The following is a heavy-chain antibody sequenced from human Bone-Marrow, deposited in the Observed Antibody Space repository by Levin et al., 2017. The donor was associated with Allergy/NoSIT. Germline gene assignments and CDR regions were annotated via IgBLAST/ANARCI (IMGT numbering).Heavy chain of an antibody. V-gene: IGHV3-9*01. CDR2: IGWDSVNI. D-gene: IGHD3-10*01. CDR3: AKEKYYGSGSFFYYLGIDV. J-gene: IGHJ6*02. Sequence: GGSLRLSCAASGFTFDDYAMHWVRQAPGKGLEWVSSIGWDSVNIGYAGAVKGRFTISRDNAKNSLYLQMNSLRAEDTALYYCAKEKYYGSGSFFYYLGIDVWGRGTTVTVSS. CDR1: GFTFDDYA.